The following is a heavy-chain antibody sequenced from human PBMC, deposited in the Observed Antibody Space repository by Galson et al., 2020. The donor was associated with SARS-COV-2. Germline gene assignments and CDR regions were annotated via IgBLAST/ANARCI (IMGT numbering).Heavy chain of an antibody. Sequence: TGGSLRLSCAASGFIFSDYYMIWVRQPPGTGLGWVSSISSSCASYYSYSVKGRFPISRDIAKITLYLHKNTLRVEDTAISACVKDHSGSHYRDAYWGQGTLVTVSS. CDR2: ISSSCAS. J-gene: IGHJ4*02. D-gene: IGHD1-26*01. CDR1: GFIFSDYY. CDR3: VKDHSGSHYRDAY. V-gene: IGHV3-23*05.